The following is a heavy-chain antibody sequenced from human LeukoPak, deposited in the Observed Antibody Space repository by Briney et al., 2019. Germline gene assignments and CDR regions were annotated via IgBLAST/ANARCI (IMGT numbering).Heavy chain of an antibody. Sequence: GGSLRLSCAASGFTFSSYAMHWVRQAPGKGLEGVAVISYDGSNKYYADSVKGRFTISRDNSKNTLYLQMNSLRAEDTAVYYCAREWELGAFDIWGQGTMVTVSS. V-gene: IGHV3-30-3*01. CDR3: AREWELGAFDI. J-gene: IGHJ3*02. D-gene: IGHD1-26*01. CDR2: ISYDGSNK. CDR1: GFTFSSYA.